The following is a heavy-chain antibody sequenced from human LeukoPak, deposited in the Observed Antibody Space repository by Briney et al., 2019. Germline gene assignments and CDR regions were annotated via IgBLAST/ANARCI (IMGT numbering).Heavy chain of an antibody. J-gene: IGHJ6*03. CDR3: AKDIAATNYYYMDV. V-gene: IGHV3-11*04. D-gene: IGHD6-13*01. Sequence: GGSLRLSCAASGFTFSDYYMSWIRQAPGKGLEWVSYISSSGSTIYYADSVKGRFTISRDNAKNSLYLQMNSLRAEDTAVYYCAKDIAATNYYYMDVWGKGTTVTVSS. CDR2: ISSSGSTI. CDR1: GFTFSDYY.